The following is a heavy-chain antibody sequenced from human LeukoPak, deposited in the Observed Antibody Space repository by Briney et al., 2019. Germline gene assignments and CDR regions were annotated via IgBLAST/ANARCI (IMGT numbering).Heavy chain of an antibody. CDR1: GFTFSNYW. CDR2: IKEDGSER. J-gene: IGHJ4*02. Sequence: GGSLRLSCAASGFTFSNYWMDWVRQAPGKGLEWVANIKEDGSERYYVDSVKGRFTISRDNAKNSLYLQMNSLRAEDTAVYYCAKGSSGDYWGQGTLVTVSS. V-gene: IGHV3-7*01. D-gene: IGHD6-6*01. CDR3: AKGSSGDY.